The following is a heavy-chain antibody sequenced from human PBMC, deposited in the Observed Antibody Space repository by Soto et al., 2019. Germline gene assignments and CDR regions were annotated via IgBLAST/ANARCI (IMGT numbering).Heavy chain of an antibody. CDR1: GFSFGSYA. CDR3: VRWSYLDY. CDR2: ISGSDGKT. V-gene: IGHV3-23*01. D-gene: IGHD3-3*01. Sequence: DVQLWESGGGLVQPGGSLRLSCAASGFSFGSYALSWVRQAPGKGLEWVSTISGSDGKTFYADSVKGRFSISRDTSQSTLYLQMTSLRADDTAMYYCVRWSYLDYWGQGTRVTVSS. J-gene: IGHJ4*02.